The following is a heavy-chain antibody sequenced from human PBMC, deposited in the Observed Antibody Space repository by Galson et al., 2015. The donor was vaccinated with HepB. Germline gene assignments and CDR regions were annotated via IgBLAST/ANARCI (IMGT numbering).Heavy chain of an antibody. Sequence: SLRLSCAASGFTFSSYWMSWVRQAPGKGLEWVANIKQDGSEKYYVDSVKGRFTISRDNAKNSLYLQMNSLRAEDTAVYYCAREGGYYDSSGYWQTDYYYGMDVWGQGTTVTVSS. D-gene: IGHD3-22*01. CDR2: IKQDGSEK. J-gene: IGHJ6*02. V-gene: IGHV3-7*03. CDR1: GFTFSSYW. CDR3: AREGGYYDSSGYWQTDYYYGMDV.